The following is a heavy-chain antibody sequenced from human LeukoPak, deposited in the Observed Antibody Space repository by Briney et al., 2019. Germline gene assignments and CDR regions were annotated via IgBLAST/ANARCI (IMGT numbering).Heavy chain of an antibody. J-gene: IGHJ4*02. D-gene: IGHD3-22*01. CDR1: GFTFSGYG. Sequence: PGGSLRLSCATSGFTFSGYGMHWVRQAPGKGLEWVTVIWSDGSNKYYADSVKGRFTISRDDSTNTLFLLMNSLRTEDTATYYCARLKYSYDSSGFTADYWGQGTLVTVSS. CDR2: IWSDGSNK. V-gene: IGHV3-33*02. CDR3: ARLKYSYDSSGFTADY.